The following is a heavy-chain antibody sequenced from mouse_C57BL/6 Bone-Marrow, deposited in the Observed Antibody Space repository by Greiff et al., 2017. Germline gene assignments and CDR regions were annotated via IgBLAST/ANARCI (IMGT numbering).Heavy chain of an antibody. CDR2: IYPGSGST. D-gene: IGHD2-1*01. J-gene: IGHJ2*01. V-gene: IGHV1-55*01. Sequence: VQLQQPGAELVKPGASVKMSCKASGYTFTSYWITWVKQRPGQGLEWIGDIYPGSGSTNYNEKFKSKATLTVDTSSSTAYMQLSSLTSEDSAVYYCERGYYGKLNLDYWGQGTTLTVSS. CDR3: ERGYYGKLNLDY. CDR1: GYTFTSYW.